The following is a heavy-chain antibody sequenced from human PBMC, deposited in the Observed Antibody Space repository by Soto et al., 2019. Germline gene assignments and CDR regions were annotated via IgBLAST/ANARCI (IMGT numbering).Heavy chain of an antibody. CDR3: ARTFDYYGMDV. CDR1: GYSIGSGYY. V-gene: IGHV4-38-2*01. J-gene: IGHJ6*02. Sequence: SETLSLTCAVSGYSIGSGYYWAWIRQSPGKGLEWIGSIYHAGSVYYNPSLNGRVALSMDTSKNHFSLKLTSVTAADTAVYYCARTFDYYGMDVWGQGTTVIV. CDR2: IYHAGSV.